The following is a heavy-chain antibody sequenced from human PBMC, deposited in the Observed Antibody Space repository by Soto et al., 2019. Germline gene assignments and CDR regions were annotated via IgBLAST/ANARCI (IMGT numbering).Heavy chain of an antibody. CDR2: IIPIFGTA. CDR3: ARERRSGWSGNWFDP. CDR1: GGTFSSYA. D-gene: IGHD6-19*01. V-gene: IGHV1-69*12. Sequence: QVQLVQSGAEVKKPGSSVKVSCKASGGTFSSYAISWVRQAPGQGLEWMGGIIPIFGTANYAQKFQGRVKITADEFTSQAYMELSSLRSEDTAVYYCARERRSGWSGNWFDPWGQGTLVTVSS. J-gene: IGHJ5*02.